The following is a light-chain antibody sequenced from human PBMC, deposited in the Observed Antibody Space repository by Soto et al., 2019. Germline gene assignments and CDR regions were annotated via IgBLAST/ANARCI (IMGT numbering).Light chain of an antibody. CDR3: QQSYSTPYT. CDR2: AIS. J-gene: IGKJ2*01. V-gene: IGKV1-39*01. Sequence: DIQMTQSPSSLSASVGDRVTITCRASQSITNYLNWYQQKPGKAPKLLMYAISTLQSGVPSRFGGSGSGTVFTLTISSLQPDDFATYYCQQSYSTPYTFGQGTKVDIK. CDR1: QSITNY.